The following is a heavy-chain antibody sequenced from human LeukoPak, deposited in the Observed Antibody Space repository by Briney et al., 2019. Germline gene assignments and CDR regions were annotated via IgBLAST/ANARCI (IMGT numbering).Heavy chain of an antibody. D-gene: IGHD1-1*01. Sequence: PGGSLRLSCAASGFTFSNAWMSWVRQAPGKGLEWVGRIKSKTDGGTTDYAAPVKGRFTISRGDSKNTLYLQMNSLKTEDTAVYYCTTGATGTTWFAFDIWGQGTMVTVSS. CDR1: GFTFSNAW. CDR2: IKSKTDGGTT. J-gene: IGHJ3*02. V-gene: IGHV3-15*01. CDR3: TTGATGTTWFAFDI.